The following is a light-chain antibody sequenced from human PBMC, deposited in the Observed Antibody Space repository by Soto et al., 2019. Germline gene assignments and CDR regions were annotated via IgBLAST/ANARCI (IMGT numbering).Light chain of an antibody. CDR1: SSDVGGYHY. CDR3: SSYSISTAYL. CDR2: EVS. Sequence: QSALTQPASVSGSPGQSITISCTGTSSDVGGYHYVSWYQLLPGKAPKLILFEVSIRPSGVSYRFSGSKSGNTASLTISGLQAEGEADYFCSSYSISTAYLFGTGTKVTVL. J-gene: IGLJ1*01. V-gene: IGLV2-14*01.